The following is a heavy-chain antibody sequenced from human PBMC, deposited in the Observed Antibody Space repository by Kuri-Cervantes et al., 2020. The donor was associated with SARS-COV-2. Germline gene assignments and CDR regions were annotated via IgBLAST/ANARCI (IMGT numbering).Heavy chain of an antibody. CDR2: INQDGSEK. CDR3: ARDGWGSTSHNWFDP. Sequence: GESLKISCAASGFTFSIYAMSWVRQAPGKGLEWVANINQDGSEKYYVGSVKGRFTISRDNAKNSLYLQMNSLRAEDTAVYYCARDGWGSTSHNWFDPWGQGTLVTVSS. V-gene: IGHV3-7*04. CDR1: GFTFSIYA. J-gene: IGHJ5*02. D-gene: IGHD2-2*01.